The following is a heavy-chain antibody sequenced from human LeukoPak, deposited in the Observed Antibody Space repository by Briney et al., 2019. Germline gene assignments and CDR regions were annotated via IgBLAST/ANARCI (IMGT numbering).Heavy chain of an antibody. CDR1: GFTFSSYG. V-gene: IGHV3-33*01. CDR3: ARNSLGYYYDSSGYYYFDY. J-gene: IGHJ4*02. D-gene: IGHD3-22*01. CDR2: IWDDGSNK. Sequence: PGGSLRLSCAASGFTFSSYGMHWVRQAPGKGLEWVAVIWDDGSNKYYADSVKGRFTISRDNSKNTLYLQMNSLRAEDTAVYYCARNSLGYYYDSSGYYYFDYWGQGTLVTVSS.